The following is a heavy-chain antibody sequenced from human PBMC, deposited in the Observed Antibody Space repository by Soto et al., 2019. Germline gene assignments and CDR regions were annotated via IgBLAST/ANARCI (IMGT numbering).Heavy chain of an antibody. V-gene: IGHV4-59*01. CDR3: ARDGYDGSGSPYPAY. D-gene: IGHD3-10*01. J-gene: IGHJ4*02. Sequence: SETLSLTCSVSGGSMSEYFWSWIRQSPGKGLEWIGYIYYLGSTDYNPSLKSRATISVDTSKRQFSLRLTSVTAADTAVYYCARDGYDGSGSPYPAYWGPGTQVTVSS. CDR1: GGSMSEYF. CDR2: IYYLGST.